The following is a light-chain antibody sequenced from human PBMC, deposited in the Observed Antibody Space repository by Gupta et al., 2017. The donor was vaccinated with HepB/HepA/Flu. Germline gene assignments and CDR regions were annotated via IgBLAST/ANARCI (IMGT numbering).Light chain of an antibody. CDR2: DAS. V-gene: IGKV3-11*01. J-gene: IGKJ1*01. Sequence: EIVLTQSPATLPLSPGERATLSCRASQSVSSYLAWYQQKPGQAPRLLIYDASNRATGIPARFRGSGSGTDFTLTSSSLEREDFAGYYGQQRSNWWTFGQGTKVEIK. CDR3: QQRSNWWT. CDR1: QSVSSY.